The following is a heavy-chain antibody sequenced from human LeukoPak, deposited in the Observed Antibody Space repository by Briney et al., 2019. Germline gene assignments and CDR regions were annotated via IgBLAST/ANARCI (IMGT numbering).Heavy chain of an antibody. CDR2: ISGTGYNT. CDR3: AEHVSGSLFYFDY. Sequence: GGSLRLSCAASGFTFRNCAMSWVRQAPGKGLEWVSGISGTGYNTYYADSVKGRFTISRDSSKNTLYLQMNSLGAEDTAVYYCAEHVSGSLFYFDYWGQRTLVTVSS. J-gene: IGHJ4*02. CDR1: GFTFRNCA. V-gene: IGHV3-23*01. D-gene: IGHD3-10*01.